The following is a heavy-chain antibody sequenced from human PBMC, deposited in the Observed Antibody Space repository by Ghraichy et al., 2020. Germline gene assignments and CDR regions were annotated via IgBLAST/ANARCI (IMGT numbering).Heavy chain of an antibody. D-gene: IGHD3-22*01. J-gene: IGHJ4*02. V-gene: IGHV4-39*07. CDR1: GGSISSSSYY. CDR2: IYYSGST. CDR3: ARSDGWLLPIPTAYYFDY. Sequence: ESLNISCTVSGGSISSSSYYWGWIRQPPGKGLEWIGSIYYSGSTYYNPSLKSRVTISVDTSKNQFSLKLSSVTAADTAVYYCARSDGWLLPIPTAYYFDYWGQGTLVTVSS.